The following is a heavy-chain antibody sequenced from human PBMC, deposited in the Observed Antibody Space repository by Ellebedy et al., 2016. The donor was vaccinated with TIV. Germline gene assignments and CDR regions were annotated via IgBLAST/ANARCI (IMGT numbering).Heavy chain of an antibody. CDR3: ARHLLPPTVTSDFYYYGMDV. CDR1: GSGFTTYW. D-gene: IGHD4-11*01. J-gene: IGHJ6*02. V-gene: IGHV5-10-1*01. CDR2: IDPSDSST. Sequence: GESLKISCKASGSGFTTYWIDLVRQMPGNVLELMARIDPSDSSTNYSPSFQGHVTISTDKSINTVYLQSSSLRASDTAIYYCARHLLPPTVTSDFYYYGMDVWGQGTSVTVSS.